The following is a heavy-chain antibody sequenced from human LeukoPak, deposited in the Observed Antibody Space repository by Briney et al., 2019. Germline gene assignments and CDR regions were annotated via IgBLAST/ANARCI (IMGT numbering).Heavy chain of an antibody. V-gene: IGHV3-23*01. CDR3: AKAPVTTCRGAYCYPFDY. CDR1: GFTFSSYG. Sequence: GGSLRLSCAASGFTFSSYGMSWVRQAPGKGLEWVSAISGSGGSTYYADSVKGRFTISRDNSKNTLYLQMNSLRAEDTAVYYCAKAPVTTCRGAYCYPFDYWGQGTLVTLSS. CDR2: ISGSGGST. J-gene: IGHJ4*02. D-gene: IGHD2-21*01.